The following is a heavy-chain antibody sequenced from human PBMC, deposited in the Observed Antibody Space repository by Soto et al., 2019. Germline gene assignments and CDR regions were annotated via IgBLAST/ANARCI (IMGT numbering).Heavy chain of an antibody. Sequence: SETLSLTCGVSGGTVASSHWWSWVRQSPGRGLEWIGNVYHTGDTNFNPSLQSRATFSVDKSNNQFSLRLTSVTAADTAVYFCAREIVTAGGNNYFDPWGPGTLVTVSS. CDR3: AREIVTAGGNNYFDP. CDR1: GGTVASSHW. D-gene: IGHD2-21*02. V-gene: IGHV4-4*02. CDR2: VYHTGDT. J-gene: IGHJ5*02.